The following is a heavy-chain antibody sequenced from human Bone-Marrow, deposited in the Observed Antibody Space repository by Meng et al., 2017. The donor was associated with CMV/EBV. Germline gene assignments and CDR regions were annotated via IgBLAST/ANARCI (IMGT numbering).Heavy chain of an antibody. D-gene: IGHD2-2*01. Sequence: GGSLRLSCAASGVTFSSYGMHWVRQAPGKGLEWVAVIWYDGSNKYYADPVKGRFTIYRDNSKNTPYLQRNSLGAEDTAVYYCVREGDIVVVPAATGAFDIWGQGTMVTVSS. CDR1: GVTFSSYG. J-gene: IGHJ3*02. CDR2: IWYDGSNK. V-gene: IGHV3-33*01. CDR3: VREGDIVVVPAATGAFDI.